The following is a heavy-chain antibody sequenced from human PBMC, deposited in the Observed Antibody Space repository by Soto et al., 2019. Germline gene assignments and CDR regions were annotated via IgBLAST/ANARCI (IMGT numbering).Heavy chain of an antibody. CDR3: AKLPHEPPVPPPNY. CDR2: ISYDGNNK. V-gene: IGHV3-30*18. J-gene: IGHJ4*02. Sequence: QVQLVESGGGVVQPGRSLRLSCAASGFTFSSYGMHWVRQAPGKGLEWVAVISYDGNNKYYADSVKGRFTISRDNFKNTLYQKRHSLKGENTAMYYWAKLPHEPPVPPPNYGAQGPLFPVPS. CDR1: GFTFSSYG.